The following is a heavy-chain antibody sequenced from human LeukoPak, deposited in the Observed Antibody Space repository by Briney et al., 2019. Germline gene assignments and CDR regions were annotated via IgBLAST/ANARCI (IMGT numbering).Heavy chain of an antibody. CDR1: GYTFTGYY. D-gene: IGHD6-13*01. CDR3: ARDHLVAAAGIDY. Sequence: ASVKVSCEASGYTFTGYYMHWVRQAPGQGLEWMGWINPNSGGTNYAQKFQGRVTMTRDTSISTAYMELSRLRSDDTAVYYCARDHLVAAAGIDYWGQGTLLTVSS. V-gene: IGHV1-2*02. CDR2: INPNSGGT. J-gene: IGHJ4*02.